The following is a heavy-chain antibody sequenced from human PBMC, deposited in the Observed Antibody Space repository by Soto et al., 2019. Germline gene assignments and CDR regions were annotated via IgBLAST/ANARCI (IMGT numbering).Heavy chain of an antibody. Sequence: QVQLVQSGDEMKKPGASVRVSCKASGYIFVNYGIAWVRQAPGQGLEWMGWISPYTGDTHSASKVQGRLTMTTDTSTXXXXXDLGXLXSDXXXVYXXAMVDNYVTPTPQDVWGQGTTVTVSS. J-gene: IGHJ6*02. D-gene: IGHD3-16*01. CDR3: AMVDNYVTPTPQDV. V-gene: IGHV1-18*01. CDR1: GYIFVNYG. CDR2: ISPYTGDT.